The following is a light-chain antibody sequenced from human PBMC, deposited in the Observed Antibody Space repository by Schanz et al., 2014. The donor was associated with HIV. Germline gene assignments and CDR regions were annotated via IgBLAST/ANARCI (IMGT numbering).Light chain of an antibody. V-gene: IGKV3-20*01. Sequence: EIVLTQSPGSLSLSPGERATLSCRASQSVSSSYLAWYQQKPGQAPRLLIYGASSRATGIPDRFSGSGSGTDFTLTISRLEPADMAVYYCQQYGGSPTFGQGTKVEIK. CDR2: GAS. J-gene: IGKJ1*01. CDR3: QQYGGSPT. CDR1: QSVSSSY.